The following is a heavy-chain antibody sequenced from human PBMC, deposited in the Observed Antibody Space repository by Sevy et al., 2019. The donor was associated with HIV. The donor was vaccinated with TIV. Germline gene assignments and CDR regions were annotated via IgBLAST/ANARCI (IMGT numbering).Heavy chain of an antibody. V-gene: IGHV4-59*01. CDR1: GGSISSYY. J-gene: IGHJ6*03. CDR2: IYYSGST. Sequence: SETLSLTCTVSGGSISSYYWSWIRQPPGKGLEWIGYIYYSGSTNYNPSPKSRVTISVDTSKNPSSLKLSHVTAADTAVYYCARVGVAGTDYYYYLDVWGKGTTVTVSS. D-gene: IGHD6-19*01. CDR3: ARVGVAGTDYYYYLDV.